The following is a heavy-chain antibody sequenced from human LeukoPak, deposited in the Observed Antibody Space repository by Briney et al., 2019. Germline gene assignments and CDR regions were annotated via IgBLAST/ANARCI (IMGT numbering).Heavy chain of an antibody. D-gene: IGHD3-9*01. Sequence: ASVKVSCKASGYTFTSYAMNWVRQAPGQGLEWMGWINTNTGNTTYAQGFTGRFVFSLDTSVSTAYLQICSLKAEDTAVYYCARAGPTGLRYFDWLLSGGCYYGMDVWGKGTTVTVSS. J-gene: IGHJ6*04. V-gene: IGHV7-4-1*01. CDR1: GYTFTSYA. CDR2: INTNTGNT. CDR3: ARAGPTGLRYFDWLLSGGCYYGMDV.